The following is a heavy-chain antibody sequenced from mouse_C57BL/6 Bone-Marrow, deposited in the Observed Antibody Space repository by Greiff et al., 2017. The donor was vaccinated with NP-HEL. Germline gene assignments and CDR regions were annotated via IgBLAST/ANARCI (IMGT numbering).Heavy chain of an antibody. V-gene: IGHV1-69*01. D-gene: IGHD2-3*01. CDR2: IDPSDSYT. J-gene: IGHJ3*02. CDR3: ARGDDGYVP. CDR1: GYTFTSYW. Sequence: QVQLQQPGAELVMPGASVKLSCKASGYTFTSYWMHWVKQRPGQGLEWIGEIDPSDSYTNYNQKFKGKSTLTVDKSSSTAYMQLSSLTSEDSAVYYCARGDDGYVPWGQGTLVTVSA.